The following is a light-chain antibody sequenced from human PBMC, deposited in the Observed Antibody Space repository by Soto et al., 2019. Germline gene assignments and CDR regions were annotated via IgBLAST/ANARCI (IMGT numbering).Light chain of an antibody. CDR2: ASS. V-gene: IGKV1-39*01. CDR1: QTISNY. CDR3: QQGYSMPGLN. Sequence: DIQMTQSPSSLSASVGDRVTITCRSSQTISNYLNWYRQKPGKAPELLIYASSNLQSGVASRFSGSGYGTDFTLTISSLQPEDFATYYCQQGYSMPGLNFGGGTKVEIK. J-gene: IGKJ4*01.